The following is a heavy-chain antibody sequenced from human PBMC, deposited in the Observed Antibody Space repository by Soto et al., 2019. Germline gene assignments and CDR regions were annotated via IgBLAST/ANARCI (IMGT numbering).Heavy chain of an antibody. CDR1: GFTFSSHS. V-gene: IGHV3-48*01. CDR2: ISSSSSSI. Sequence: QPGGSLRLSCAASGFTFSSHSMNWVRQAPGKGLECISFISSSSSSIIYADSVKGRFTISRDNAKNSLYLQMNSLRVEDTAVYYGARGPGSGDWLIHNWGQGTLVTVSS. CDR3: ARGPGSGDWLIHN. J-gene: IGHJ4*02. D-gene: IGHD2-21*01.